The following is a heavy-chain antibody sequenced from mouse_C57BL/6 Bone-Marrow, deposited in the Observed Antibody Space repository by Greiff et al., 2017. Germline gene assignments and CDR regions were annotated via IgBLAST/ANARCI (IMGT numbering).Heavy chain of an antibody. J-gene: IGHJ1*03. CDR1: GYAFTNYL. D-gene: IGHD2-1*01. CDR3: ARYGNYLYWYFDV. Sequence: QVQLQQSGAELVRPGTSVKVSCKASGYAFTNYLIEWVKQRPGQGLEWIGVINPGSGGTNYNEKFKGKATLTADKSSSTAYMQLSSLTSEDSAVYVCARYGNYLYWYFDVWGTGTTVTVSS. V-gene: IGHV1-54*01. CDR2: INPGSGGT.